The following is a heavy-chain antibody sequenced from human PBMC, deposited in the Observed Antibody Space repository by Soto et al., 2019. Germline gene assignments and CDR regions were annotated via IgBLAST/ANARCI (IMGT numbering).Heavy chain of an antibody. CDR1: GFSLSTSGVG. V-gene: IGHV2-5*02. J-gene: IGHJ4*02. CDR2: IYWDDDK. CDR3: AHDANTDTPMVETYYFDY. Sequence: QITLKESGPTLVKPTQTLTLTCTFSGFSLSTSGVGVGWIRQPPGKALEWLALIYWDDDKRYSPSLKSRLTITKDTSKNQVVLTMTNIDPVDTATYYCAHDANTDTPMVETYYFDYWGQGTLVTVSS. D-gene: IGHD5-18*01.